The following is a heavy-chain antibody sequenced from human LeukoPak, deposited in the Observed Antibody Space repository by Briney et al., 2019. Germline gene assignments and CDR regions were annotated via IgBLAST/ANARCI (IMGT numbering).Heavy chain of an antibody. CDR2: VSDNGGST. D-gene: IGHD7-27*01. J-gene: IGHJ3*02. V-gene: IGHV3-23*01. CDR1: GFIFSSYA. CDR3: AKDTPTNWGDAFDI. Sequence: GGSLRVSCATSGFIFSSYAMSWVRQAPGKGLEWVSAVSDNGGSTYYADSVKGRFTISRDNSKNTLYLQMNSLRAEDTAVYYCAKDTPTNWGDAFDIWGQGTMVTVSS.